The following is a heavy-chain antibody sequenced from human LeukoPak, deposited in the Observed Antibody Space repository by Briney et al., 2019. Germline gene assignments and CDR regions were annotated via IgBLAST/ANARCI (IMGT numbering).Heavy chain of an antibody. CDR3: ARRRITIFGVVNSMHWFDP. CDR2: INTNTGNP. Sequence: ASVKVSCKASGYTFTSYAMNWVRQAPGQGLEWMGWINTNTGNPTYAQGFTGRFVFSLDTSVSTAYLQISSLKAEDTAVYYCARRRITIFGVVNSMHWFDPWGQGTLVTVSS. J-gene: IGHJ5*02. D-gene: IGHD3-3*01. V-gene: IGHV7-4-1*02. CDR1: GYTFTSYA.